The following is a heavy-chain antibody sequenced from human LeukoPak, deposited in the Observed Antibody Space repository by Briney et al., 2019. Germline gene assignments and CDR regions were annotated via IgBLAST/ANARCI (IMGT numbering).Heavy chain of an antibody. D-gene: IGHD1-26*01. CDR1: GYTFTSSG. CDR3: AKNKWESWFDP. Sequence: ASVKVSCKASGYTFTSSGISWVRQAPGQGLEWMGWISAYNSNTHYVQNLQGRVTMTTDTSTSTAYMELRSLRSDDTAVYYCAKNKWESWFDPWGQGTLVTVSS. J-gene: IGHJ5*02. V-gene: IGHV1-18*01. CDR2: ISAYNSNT.